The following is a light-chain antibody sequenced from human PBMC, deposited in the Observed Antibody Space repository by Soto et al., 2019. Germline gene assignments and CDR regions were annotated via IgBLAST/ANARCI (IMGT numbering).Light chain of an antibody. V-gene: IGKV1-5*01. CDR3: RLYNSYSGP. Sequence: DIRMTQSPSTLSASVGDRVTITCRARQSISSWLAWYQQKPGKAPKLLIYDASSLESGVPSRCSGSGSGTEFTLPVSSRQPDDVAPYYCRLYNSYSGPFCQGTKGEI. J-gene: IGKJ1*01. CDR1: QSISSW. CDR2: DAS.